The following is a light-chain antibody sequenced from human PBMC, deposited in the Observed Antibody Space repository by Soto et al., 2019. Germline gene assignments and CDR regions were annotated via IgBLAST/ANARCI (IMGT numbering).Light chain of an antibody. CDR2: ASS. CDR3: QQANTVPIT. J-gene: IGKJ3*01. CDR1: QDILSW. V-gene: IGKV1-12*01. Sequence: DIQMTQSPSSVSASVGDTVTITCRASQDILSWLAWYQQKPGEAPRLLIYASSNLQSGVPSRFSGSRSGTDFTLTISSLQPEDFATYYCQQANTVPITFGPGTRLDIK.